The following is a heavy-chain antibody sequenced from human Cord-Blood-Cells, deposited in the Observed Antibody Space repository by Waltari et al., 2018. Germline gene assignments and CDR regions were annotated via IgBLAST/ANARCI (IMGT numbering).Heavy chain of an antibody. Sequence: QVQLVQSGAEVKKTGASAKDSCKASVYTFTSYGISWVRQAPGHGLEWMGWISAYNGNTNYAQKLQGRDTIPTDPSTSTDYIELGSLRSDDTAVYCCASGHLSDCRRTSCYSVDCWGQGTRVTVS. CDR2: ISAYNGNT. D-gene: IGHD2-2*01. V-gene: IGHV1-18*01. CDR3: ASGHLSDCRRTSCYSVDC. J-gene: IGHJ4*02. CDR1: VYTFTSYG.